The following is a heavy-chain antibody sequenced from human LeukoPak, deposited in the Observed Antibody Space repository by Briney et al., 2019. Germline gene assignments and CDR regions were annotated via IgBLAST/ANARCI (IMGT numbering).Heavy chain of an antibody. CDR3: ARDDPVVGVAAFDF. J-gene: IGHJ4*02. D-gene: IGHD2-15*01. V-gene: IGHV1-2*02. CDR2: INPNSGGT. Sequence: GASVTVSFTSSAYTFTLYYMHWVRQAPGQGLEWMGWINPNSGGTNYAQKFQGRVTMTRDSSISTAYMELSRRRSDATAVYYCARDDPVVGVAAFDFWGQGSLVTVSS. CDR1: AYTFTLYY.